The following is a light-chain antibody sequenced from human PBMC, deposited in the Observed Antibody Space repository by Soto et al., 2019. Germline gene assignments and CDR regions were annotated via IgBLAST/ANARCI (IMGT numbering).Light chain of an antibody. J-gene: IGKJ2*02. CDR3: QQYHNCPPQCT. V-gene: IGKV3-15*01. Sequence: EIEMTQSPASLSVSPGDGATLSCRASQSVASNVAWYQQKPGQGPRLLIHGASTRPAGVPARFSGSGSGTDFTLTISSLRSEDFAVAYCQQYHNCPPQCTFGQGTKLQIK. CDR1: QSVASN. CDR2: GAS.